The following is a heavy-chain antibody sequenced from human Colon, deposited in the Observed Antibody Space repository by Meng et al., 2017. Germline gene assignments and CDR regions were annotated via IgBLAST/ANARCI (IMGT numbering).Heavy chain of an antibody. V-gene: IGHV4-4*02. CDR3: ARVPTTVDPFES. Sequence: QVQLHESGPGLLRPSETLSLTCTVSGGSVSSNNWWSWVRQSPGRGLEWIGEIYQSGSTNYSPSLKSRVTISLDKSKNQFSLKVSYMTAADTAVYFCARVPTTVDPFESWGQGTLVTVSS. CDR2: IYQSGST. D-gene: IGHD4-23*01. CDR1: GGSVSSNNW. J-gene: IGHJ4*02.